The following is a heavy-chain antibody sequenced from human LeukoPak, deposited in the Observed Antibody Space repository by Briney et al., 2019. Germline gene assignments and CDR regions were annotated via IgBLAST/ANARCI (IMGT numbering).Heavy chain of an antibody. CDR1: GYSISSGYY. Sequence: PSETLSLTCTVSGYSISSGYYWGWIRQPPGKGLEWIGSIYHSGSTYYNPSLKSRVTISVDTSKNQFSLKLSSVTAADTAVYYCARHLWDQLSNFDYWGQGTLVTVSS. J-gene: IGHJ4*02. V-gene: IGHV4-38-2*02. CDR3: ARHLWDQLSNFDY. CDR2: IYHSGST. D-gene: IGHD2-2*01.